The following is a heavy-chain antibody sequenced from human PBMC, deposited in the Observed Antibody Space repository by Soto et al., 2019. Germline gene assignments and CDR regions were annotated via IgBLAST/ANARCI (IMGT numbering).Heavy chain of an antibody. Sequence: QLQLQESGSGLVKPSQTLSLTCTVSGGSISSGGYSWSWIRQPPGKGLEWIGYIYHSGSTYYNPSLKSLATISVASSTNQFSLKLSSVTAADTAGYYSARVASPWGQGTLVTVSS. V-gene: IGHV4-30-2*01. J-gene: IGHJ5*02. CDR3: ARVASP. CDR2: IYHSGST. CDR1: GGSISSGGYS.